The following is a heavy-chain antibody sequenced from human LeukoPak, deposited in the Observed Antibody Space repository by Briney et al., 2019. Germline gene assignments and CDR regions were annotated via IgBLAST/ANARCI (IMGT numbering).Heavy chain of an antibody. Sequence: GGSLRLSCAASGFTVSSNYMSWVRQAPGKGLEWVSVIYSGGSTYHADSVKGRFTISRDNSKNTLYLQMNSLRAEDTAVYYCARVRGKWLRLGYFDYWGQGTLVTVSS. CDR3: ARVRGKWLRLGYFDY. V-gene: IGHV3-53*01. D-gene: IGHD5-12*01. CDR1: GFTVSSNY. J-gene: IGHJ4*02. CDR2: IYSGGST.